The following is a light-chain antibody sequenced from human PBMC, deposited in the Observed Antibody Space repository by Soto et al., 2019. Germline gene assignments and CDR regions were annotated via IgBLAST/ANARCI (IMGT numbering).Light chain of an antibody. Sequence: DVQMTQSPSSLSASVGDRVTITCRSSQNIASFLNWYQQRPGTAPKLLIFAASNLENGVPSRFSGRGSATDFTLTISSLQPEDVATYFCQQTYNMPVTFGQGTKLEMK. CDR3: QQTYNMPVT. J-gene: IGKJ2*01. CDR1: QNIASF. V-gene: IGKV1-39*01. CDR2: AAS.